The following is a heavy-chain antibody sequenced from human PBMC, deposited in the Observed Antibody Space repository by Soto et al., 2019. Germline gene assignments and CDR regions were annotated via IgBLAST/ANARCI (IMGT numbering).Heavy chain of an antibody. CDR1: GDIVSSNSAS. CDR3: ARAATAGPDFDY. D-gene: IGHD6-13*01. CDR2: TYYRSKWYL. V-gene: IGHV6-1*01. J-gene: IGHJ4*02. Sequence: TLSLTCAISGDIVSSNSASWNWIRQSPSRGLEWLGRTYYRSKWYLDYAVSVKSRITVNPDTSKNQFSLQLNSLTPQDTAVYYCARAATAGPDFDYWGQGTLVTVSS.